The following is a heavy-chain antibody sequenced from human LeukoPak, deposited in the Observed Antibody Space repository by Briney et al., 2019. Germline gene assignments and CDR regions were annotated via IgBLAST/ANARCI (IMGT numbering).Heavy chain of an antibody. CDR2: IYYSGRT. V-gene: IGHV4-30-4*01. J-gene: IGHJ3*02. D-gene: IGHD1-26*01. CDR1: GGSISSGDYY. Sequence: SETLSLTCTVSGGSISSGDYYWSWIRRPPGKGLEWIGYIYYSGRTDYNPSLKSRVTISVDTSKNQFSLNLNSVTAADTAVCYCAREMIVGPYSFDIWGQGTMVTVSS. CDR3: AREMIVGPYSFDI.